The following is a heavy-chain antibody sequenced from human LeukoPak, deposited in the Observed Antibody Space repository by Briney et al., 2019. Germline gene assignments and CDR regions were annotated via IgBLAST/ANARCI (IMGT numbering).Heavy chain of an antibody. CDR2: ISWNGDNV. J-gene: IGHJ6*02. CDR1: GFDFDDYA. D-gene: IGHD3-22*01. V-gene: IGHV3-9*01. Sequence: SLRLSCKASGFDFDDYAMHWVRQRPGKGLEWVSGISWNGDNVAYVDSVKGRFTVSRDNVKNVLYLQMTSLRPEDTALYYCAKDLSSAITSALVLDVWGQGTTVIVSS. CDR3: AKDLSSAITSALVLDV.